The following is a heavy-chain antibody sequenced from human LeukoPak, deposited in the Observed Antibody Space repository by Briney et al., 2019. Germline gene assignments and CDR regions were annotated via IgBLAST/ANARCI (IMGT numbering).Heavy chain of an antibody. CDR2: ISSSSSYI. D-gene: IGHD5-18*01. CDR3: AKPLNTAMVVTPFDY. J-gene: IGHJ4*02. V-gene: IGHV3-21*01. CDR1: GFTFSSYS. Sequence: GGSLRLSCAASGFTFSSYSMNWVRQAPGKGLEWVSSISSSSSYIYYADSVKGRFTISRDNSKNTLYLQMNSLRAEDTAVYYCAKPLNTAMVVTPFDYWGQGTLVTVSS.